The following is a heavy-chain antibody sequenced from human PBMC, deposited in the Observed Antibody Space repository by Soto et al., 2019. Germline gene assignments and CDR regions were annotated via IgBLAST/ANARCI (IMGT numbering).Heavy chain of an antibody. CDR2: ISWNSGSI. Sequence: GGSLRLSCAASGFTFDDYAMHWVRQAPGKGLEWVSGISWNSGSIGYADSVKGRFTISRDNAKNSLYLQMNSLRAEDTALYYCASSLLYHSNYYYYMDVWGKGTTVTVSS. V-gene: IGHV3-9*01. J-gene: IGHJ6*03. CDR3: ASSLLYHSNYYYYMDV. CDR1: GFTFDDYA. D-gene: IGHD2-15*01.